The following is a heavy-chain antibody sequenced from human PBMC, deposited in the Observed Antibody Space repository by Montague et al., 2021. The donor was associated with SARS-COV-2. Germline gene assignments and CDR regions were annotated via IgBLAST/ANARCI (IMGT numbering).Heavy chain of an antibody. CDR3: VRDLYCRSTACIGNAFDV. J-gene: IGHJ3*01. V-gene: IGHV4-59*01. Sequence: SETLSLTCTVSGASITSYYWSWIRQPPGKGLEWIGNVFPGGNSKYNPSLKCRGTLSVDTSKNQFSLKLPSVTTADTALYYWVRDLYCRSTACIGNAFDVWGQGTMVSVFS. CDR1: GASITSYY. CDR2: VFPGGNS. D-gene: IGHD2-2*01.